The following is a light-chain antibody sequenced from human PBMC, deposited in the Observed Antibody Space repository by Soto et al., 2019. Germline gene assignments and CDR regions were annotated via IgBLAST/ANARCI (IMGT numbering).Light chain of an antibody. CDR2: AAS. CDR1: QGISNH. J-gene: IGKJ4*01. V-gene: IGKV1-9*01. CDR3: QQLNSYPLT. Sequence: DIQLTQSPSFLSASVGDRVTITCRASQGISNHLAWYQQKLGKAPKLLIYAASTLQSGVLSRFSGSGSGTEFTLTISSLQPEDSATYYCQQLNSYPLTFGGGAKVEIK.